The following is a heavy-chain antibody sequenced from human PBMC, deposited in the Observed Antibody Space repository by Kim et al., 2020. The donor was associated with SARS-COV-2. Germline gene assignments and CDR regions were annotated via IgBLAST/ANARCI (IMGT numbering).Heavy chain of an antibody. Sequence: GGSLRLSCAASGFTFSTYAMNWVRQAPGKGLEWVSGISGRGDMTFYADSVKGRFTISRDNSKNTLYLQMNSLRAEDTALYYCGKSSANSHYDTRDWGQGTLVTVSS. D-gene: IGHD3-22*01. V-gene: IGHV3-23*01. CDR2: ISGRGDMT. CDR1: GFTFSTYA. CDR3: GKSSANSHYDTRD. J-gene: IGHJ4*02.